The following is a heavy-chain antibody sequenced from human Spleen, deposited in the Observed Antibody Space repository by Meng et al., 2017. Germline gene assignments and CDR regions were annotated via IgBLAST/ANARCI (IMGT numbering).Heavy chain of an antibody. V-gene: IGHV3-15*01. J-gene: IGHJ3*02. Sequence: GESLKISCAASGFTFSNAWMSWVRQAPGKGLEWVGRIKSKTDGGTTDYAAPVKGRFTISRDDSKSTLYLQMNSLKTEDTAVYYCTTDLTVYGSGSYPGADAFDIWGQGTMVTVSS. CDR1: GFTFSNAW. CDR2: IKSKTDGGTT. CDR3: TTDLTVYGSGSYPGADAFDI. D-gene: IGHD3-10*01.